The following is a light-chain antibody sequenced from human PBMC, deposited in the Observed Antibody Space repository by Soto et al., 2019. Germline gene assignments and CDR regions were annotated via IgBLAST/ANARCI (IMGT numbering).Light chain of an antibody. Sequence: DIQMTQSPSTLSASVGDTVTIACRASQTISSWLAWYQQKPGAAPKLLIFVASSLESGVPSRFSGSGSGTEFSLTISSLQPDDLATYYCQHYCSYIGSFGQGTKVEI. CDR1: QTISSW. J-gene: IGKJ1*01. CDR2: VAS. V-gene: IGKV1-5*01. CDR3: QHYCSYIGS.